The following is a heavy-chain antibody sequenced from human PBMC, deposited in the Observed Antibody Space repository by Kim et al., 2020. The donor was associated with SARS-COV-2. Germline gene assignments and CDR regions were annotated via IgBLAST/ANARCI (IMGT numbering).Heavy chain of an antibody. CDR3: ARDGGYSSSWYWFDP. CDR1: GGTFSSYA. J-gene: IGHJ5*02. Sequence: SVKVSCKASGGTFSSYAISWVRQAPGQGLEWMGGIIPIFGTANYAQKFQGRVTITADESTSTAYMELSSLRSEDTAVYYCARDGGYSSSWYWFDPWGQGTLVTVSS. CDR2: IIPIFGTA. D-gene: IGHD6-13*01. V-gene: IGHV1-69*13.